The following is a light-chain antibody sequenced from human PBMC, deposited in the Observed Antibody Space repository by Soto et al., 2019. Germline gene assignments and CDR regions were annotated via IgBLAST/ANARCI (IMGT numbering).Light chain of an antibody. J-gene: IGKJ1*01. CDR3: QHYNSYSEA. V-gene: IGKV1-5*03. CDR1: QSISTY. CDR2: KAS. Sequence: DIQLTQSPSSLSASVGDRLTITCRASQSISTYLNWYQQKPGKAPKLLIYKASTLKSGVPSRFSGSGSGTEFTLTISSLQPDDLATYYCQHYNSYSEAFGQGTKVELK.